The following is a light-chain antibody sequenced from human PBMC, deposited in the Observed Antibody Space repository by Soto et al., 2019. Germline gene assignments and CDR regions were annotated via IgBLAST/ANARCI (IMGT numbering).Light chain of an antibody. CDR3: QQRSNWPLT. V-gene: IGKV3-11*01. Sequence: EIVLTQSPATLSLSPGERATLSCRASQSVSTYFAWYQQKPGQAPRLLIYDASNRATGIPARFSGSGSGTDFTLTISSLEPEDFAIYYCQQRSNWPLTFGQGNKVDIK. CDR1: QSVSTY. CDR2: DAS. J-gene: IGKJ1*01.